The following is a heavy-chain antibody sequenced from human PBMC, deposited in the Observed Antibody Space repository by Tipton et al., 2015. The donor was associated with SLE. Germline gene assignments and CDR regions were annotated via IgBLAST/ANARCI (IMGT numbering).Heavy chain of an antibody. CDR3: AKDGMLEFSGSHHLDY. Sequence: SGFTFSSYGMYWVRQAPGKGLEWVAFIRSDGSEKYYADSVKGRFTISRDNSRNMLHLQMNSLRAEDTAVYYCAKDGMLEFSGSHHLDYWGQGTLVTVPS. CDR2: IRSDGSEK. D-gene: IGHD1-26*01. J-gene: IGHJ4*02. V-gene: IGHV3-30*02. CDR1: GFTFSSYG.